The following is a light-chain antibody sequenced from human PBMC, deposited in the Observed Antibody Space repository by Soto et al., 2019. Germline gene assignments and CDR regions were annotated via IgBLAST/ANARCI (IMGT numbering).Light chain of an antibody. CDR2: AVS. CDR1: SSDVGAHNL. Sequence: SALTQPASVSGSPGQSITISCSGTSSDVGAHNLVSWYQQHPGRAPKLMIYAVSNRPSGVSNRFSGSKSGNTASLTISGLQAEGEADYYCSSYADTNNYVFGSGTKVTV. J-gene: IGLJ1*01. CDR3: SSYADTNNYV. V-gene: IGLV2-14*01.